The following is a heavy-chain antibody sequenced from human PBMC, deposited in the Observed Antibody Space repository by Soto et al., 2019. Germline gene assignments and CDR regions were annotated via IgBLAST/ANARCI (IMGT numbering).Heavy chain of an antibody. CDR3: ARGTNTMVRGVIPPLYGMDV. CDR2: IIPISGTA. Sequence: SVKVSCKASGGTFSSYAISWVRQAPGQGLEWMGGIIPISGTANYAQKFQGRVTITADESTSTAYMELSSLRSEDTAVYYCARGTNTMVRGVIPPLYGMDVWGQGTTVTVYS. CDR1: GGTFSSYA. D-gene: IGHD3-10*01. V-gene: IGHV1-69*13. J-gene: IGHJ6*02.